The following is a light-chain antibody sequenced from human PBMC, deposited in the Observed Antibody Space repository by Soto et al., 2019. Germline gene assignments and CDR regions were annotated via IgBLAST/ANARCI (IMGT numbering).Light chain of an antibody. J-gene: IGKJ1*01. CDR2: GAS. CDR1: QSVSSN. Sequence: VMPQSQATLSVSPGERATLSCRASQSVSSNLAWYQQKPGQAPRLLIYGASTRATGIPARFSGSGSGTEFTLTISSLQSEDFAVYYCQQYNNWPWTFGQGTKVDIK. V-gene: IGKV3-15*01. CDR3: QQYNNWPWT.